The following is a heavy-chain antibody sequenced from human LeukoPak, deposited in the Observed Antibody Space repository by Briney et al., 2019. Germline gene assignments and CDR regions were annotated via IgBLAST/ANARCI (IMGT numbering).Heavy chain of an antibody. J-gene: IGHJ4*02. Sequence: AGGSLRLSCAASGLTVSNNYMSWVRQAPGKGLEWVSVIHSGGTTNYADSVQGRFTISRDNSKTTVYLHMNSLRAEDTAVYYCARDSDSGYGPFASWGQGTLVTVSS. D-gene: IGHD5-12*01. CDR2: IHSGGTT. CDR1: GLTVSNNY. V-gene: IGHV3-53*01. CDR3: ARDSDSGYGPFAS.